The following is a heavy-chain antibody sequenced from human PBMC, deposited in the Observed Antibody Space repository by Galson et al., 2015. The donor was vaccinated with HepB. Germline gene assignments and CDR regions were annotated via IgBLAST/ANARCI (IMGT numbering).Heavy chain of an antibody. CDR1: GFTFGDNH. CDR3: AGEGGPGPGSFNY. V-gene: IGHV3-53*01. J-gene: IGHJ4*02. CDR2: LYPPGNT. Sequence: SLRLSCAASGFTFGDNHISRVRQAPGKGLEWISLLYPPGNTYYADSVKGRFTISRDTSKNTLYLRINSLKVEDTAVYYCAGEGGPGPGSFNYWGQGTLVAVSA.